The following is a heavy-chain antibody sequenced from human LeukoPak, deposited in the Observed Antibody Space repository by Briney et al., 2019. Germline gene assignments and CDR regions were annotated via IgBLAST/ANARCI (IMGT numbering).Heavy chain of an antibody. CDR2: ISAYNGNT. D-gene: IGHD1-26*01. CDR1: GYTFTSYG. CDR3: ARVAAWELETFYFDY. V-gene: IGHV1-18*01. J-gene: IGHJ4*02. Sequence: GASVKVSCKASGYTFTSYGISWVRQAPGQGLEWMGWISAYNGNTNYAQKLQGRVTMTTDTSTSTAYMELRSLRSDDTAIYYCARVAAWELETFYFDYWGQGTLVTVSS.